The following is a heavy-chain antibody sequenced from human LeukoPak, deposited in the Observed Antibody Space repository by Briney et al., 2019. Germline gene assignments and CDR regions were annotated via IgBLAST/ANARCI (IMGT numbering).Heavy chain of an antibody. Sequence: ASVKVSCKASGYTFTSYYMHWVRQAPGQGLEWMGIINPSGGSTIYAQKFQGRVTMTEDTSTDTAYMELSSLRSEDTAVYYCATDLVDTAMGDWGQGTLVTVSS. CDR2: INPSGGST. V-gene: IGHV1-46*01. CDR3: ATDLVDTAMGD. CDR1: GYTFTSYY. J-gene: IGHJ4*02. D-gene: IGHD5-18*01.